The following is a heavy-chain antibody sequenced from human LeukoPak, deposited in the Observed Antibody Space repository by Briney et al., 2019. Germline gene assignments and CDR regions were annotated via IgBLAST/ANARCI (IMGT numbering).Heavy chain of an antibody. CDR1: GYTFTGYY. J-gene: IGHJ4*02. CDR3: AREAFESTRYYYDSSGYPY. V-gene: IGHV1-2*02. D-gene: IGHD3-22*01. Sequence: ASVKVSCKASGYTFTGYYMHLVRQAPGQGLEWMGWINPNSGGTNYAQKFQGRVTMTRDTSISTAYMELSRLRSDDTAVYYCAREAFESTRYYYDSSGYPYWGQGTLVTVSS. CDR2: INPNSGGT.